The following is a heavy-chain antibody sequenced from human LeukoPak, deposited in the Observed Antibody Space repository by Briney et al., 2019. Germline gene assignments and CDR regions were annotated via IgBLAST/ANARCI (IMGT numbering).Heavy chain of an antibody. CDR3: ARRVYPYYFDY. Sequence: TSKTLSLTCAVSGYSISSGYYWGWIRQPPGKGLEWIGTISHSGSTYYNPSLKSRVTISIDTSKNQFSLKLYSVTAADTAVYYCARRVYPYYFDYWGQGTLVTVSS. D-gene: IGHD5/OR15-5a*01. CDR2: ISHSGST. J-gene: IGHJ4*02. V-gene: IGHV4-38-2*01. CDR1: GYSISSGYY.